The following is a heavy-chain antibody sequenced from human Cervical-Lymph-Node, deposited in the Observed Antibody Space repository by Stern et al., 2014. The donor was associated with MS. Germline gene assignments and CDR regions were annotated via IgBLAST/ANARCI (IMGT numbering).Heavy chain of an antibody. J-gene: IGHJ5*02. CDR2: LGWNSEGR. CDR1: GFKFDDFA. D-gene: IGHD3-16*01. CDR3: AKADDYAAGIDA. V-gene: IGHV3-9*01. Sequence: VQLLQSGGGMVQPGRSLRLSCEASGFKFDDFAMPWVRQAPGKGLGWVSVLGWNSEGRGYADSVQGRFTISRDNAKSSLYLQMNSLRAEDTALYYCAKADDYAAGIDAWGQGTLVVVSS.